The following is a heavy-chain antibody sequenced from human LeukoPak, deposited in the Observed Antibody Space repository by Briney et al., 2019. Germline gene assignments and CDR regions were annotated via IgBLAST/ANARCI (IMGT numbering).Heavy chain of an antibody. J-gene: IGHJ5*02. CDR1: GFTFTSSA. V-gene: IGHV1-58*01. D-gene: IGHD3-10*01. Sequence: SVKVSCKASGFTFTSSAVQWVRQARGQRLEWIGWIVVGSGNTNYAQKFQERVTITRDMSTSTAYMELSGLRSEDTAVYYCAAEPRGSGTRWFDPWGQGTLVTVSS. CDR2: IVVGSGNT. CDR3: AAEPRGSGTRWFDP.